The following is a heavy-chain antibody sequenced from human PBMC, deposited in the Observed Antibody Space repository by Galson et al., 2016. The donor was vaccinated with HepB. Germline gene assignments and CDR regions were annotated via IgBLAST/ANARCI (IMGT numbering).Heavy chain of an antibody. J-gene: IGHJ4*02. CDR1: GFTFRTHA. V-gene: IGHV3-30*04. CDR3: ARCVDTSMAPFDY. Sequence: CAASGFTFRTHAVHWVRQAPGKGLEWVGDSKYYPDSVKGRFTISRDNSKNTLYLQMNSLRPEDTAVDYCARCVDTSMAPFDYWGQGTLLTVSS. CDR2: SK. D-gene: IGHD5-18*01.